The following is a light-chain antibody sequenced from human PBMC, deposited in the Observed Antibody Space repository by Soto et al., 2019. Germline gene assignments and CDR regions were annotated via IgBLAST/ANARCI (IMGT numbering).Light chain of an antibody. CDR3: QKDNSAPLT. CDR1: QSISNY. CDR2: AAS. V-gene: IGKV1-27*01. Sequence: TPSPGTLSVSPGDRAPLSCTASQSISNYLAWYQQKPGKIPNLLIYAASTLQAGVPSRFSGSGSGTDFTLTISSLQPEDVAAYYCQKDNSAPLTFGGGTKVDIK. J-gene: IGKJ4*01.